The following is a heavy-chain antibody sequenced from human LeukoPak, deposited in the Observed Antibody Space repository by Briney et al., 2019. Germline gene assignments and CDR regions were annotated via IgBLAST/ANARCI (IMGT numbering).Heavy chain of an antibody. CDR3: AKARNSLLFGGSHFDY. J-gene: IGHJ4*02. Sequence: PGGALRLSCAASGFTFSSYAMSWVRQAPGNRLEGVAAIRGSGGSTYYADSVKGRFTISRVNSKNTLYLQMNSLRAEHTAVYYCAKARNSLLFGGSHFDYWGQGTLVTVSS. V-gene: IGHV3-23*01. D-gene: IGHD2-15*01. CDR1: GFTFSSYA. CDR2: IRGSGGST.